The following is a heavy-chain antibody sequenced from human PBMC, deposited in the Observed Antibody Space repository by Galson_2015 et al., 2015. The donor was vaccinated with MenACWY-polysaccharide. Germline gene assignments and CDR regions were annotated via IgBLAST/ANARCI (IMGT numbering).Heavy chain of an antibody. CDR1: GFSFSANG. J-gene: IGHJ4*02. CDR2: SGSGGGL. Sequence: SLRLSCAASGFSFSANGMSWVRQAPGRGLEWVSGSGSGGGLYYADSVKGRFTVSRDNSKNTLYLQMNNLRAEDTAVYYCAKVGPRSSWTMGIDYWGQGPLVTVS. CDR3: AKVGPRSSWTMGIDY. D-gene: IGHD6-13*01. V-gene: IGHV3-23*01.